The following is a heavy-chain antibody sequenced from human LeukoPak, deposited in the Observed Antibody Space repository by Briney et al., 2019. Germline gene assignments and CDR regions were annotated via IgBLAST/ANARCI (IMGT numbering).Heavy chain of an antibody. Sequence: SETLSLTCTVSGGSINNYYWSWIRQPPGKGLEWIGYIYYSGSTNYNPSLKSRVTISVDTSKNQFSLKLSSVTAADTAVYYCARDGDFDWALDYWGQGTLVTVSS. D-gene: IGHD3-9*01. CDR3: ARDGDFDWALDY. CDR1: GGSINNYY. V-gene: IGHV4-59*01. J-gene: IGHJ4*02. CDR2: IYYSGST.